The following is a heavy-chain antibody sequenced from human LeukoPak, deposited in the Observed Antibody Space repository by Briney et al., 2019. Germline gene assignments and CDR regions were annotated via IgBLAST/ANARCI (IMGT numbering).Heavy chain of an antibody. D-gene: IGHD3-22*01. J-gene: IGHJ4*02. Sequence: GGSLRLSCAASGFTFSRYGLHWVRQAPGKGLEWVAFIRDDGSTRYYADSVEGRFTVSRDNSKNTLYLQMDSLRAEDTAVYYCARENYYDSSAVDYWGQGTLVSVSS. CDR2: IRDDGSTR. CDR1: GFTFSRYG. V-gene: IGHV3-30*02. CDR3: ARENYYDSSAVDY.